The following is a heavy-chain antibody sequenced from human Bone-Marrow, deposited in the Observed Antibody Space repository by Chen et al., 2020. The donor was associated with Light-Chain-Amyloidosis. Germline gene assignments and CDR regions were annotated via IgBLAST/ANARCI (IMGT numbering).Heavy chain of an antibody. CDR2: IYHSGST. CDR1: GGSFTSYH. D-gene: IGHD3-22*01. V-gene: IGHV4-59*01. J-gene: IGHJ4*02. Sequence: QVQLQESGPGLVKPSETLSLTCSVSGGSFTSYHWSWIRQPPGKGLEWIGYIYHSGSTNYNPYLKSRVTISIEKSENQFSLNLRSVTAADTAVYYCAGHYYDSNAYYTFDYWGQGALVTVSS. CDR3: AGHYYDSNAYYTFDY.